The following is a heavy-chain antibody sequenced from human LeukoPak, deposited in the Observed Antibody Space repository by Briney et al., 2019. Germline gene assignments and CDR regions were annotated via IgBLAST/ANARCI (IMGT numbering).Heavy chain of an antibody. D-gene: IGHD6-13*01. CDR2: IYTSGST. CDR1: GGSISSYY. CDR3: AREGYSSSWSFDY. Sequence: SETLSLTCTVSGGSISSYYWGWIRQPAGKGLEWIGRIYTSGSTNYNPSLKSRVTMSVDTSKNQFSLKLSSVTAADTAVYYCAREGYSSSWSFDYWGQGTLVTVSS. V-gene: IGHV4-4*07. J-gene: IGHJ4*02.